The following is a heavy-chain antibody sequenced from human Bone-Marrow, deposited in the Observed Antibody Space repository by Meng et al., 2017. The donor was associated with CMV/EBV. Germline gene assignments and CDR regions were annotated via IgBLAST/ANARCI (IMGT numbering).Heavy chain of an antibody. V-gene: IGHV3-74*01. D-gene: IGHD4-23*01. CDR3: ARKLPGQNGMDG. Sequence: GGSLRLSCAASGFTFTTYWMHWVRQAPGKGLVWVSRINGDGTSTIYADSVKGRFTVSRDNAKNTLYLQMNSLRVEDTAVYYCARKLPGQNGMDGWGQGTTVTVSS. CDR2: INGDGTST. CDR1: GFTFTTYW. J-gene: IGHJ6*02.